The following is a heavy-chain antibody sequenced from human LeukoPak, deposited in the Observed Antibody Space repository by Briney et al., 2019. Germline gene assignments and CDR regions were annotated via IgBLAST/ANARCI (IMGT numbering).Heavy chain of an antibody. V-gene: IGHV3-74*01. J-gene: IGHJ4*02. D-gene: IGHD5-18*01. CDR1: GFTFSNHW. Sequence: GGSLRLSCAASGFTFSNHWMHWVRQAPGKGLMWVSRINRDGSRTDYADSVKGRFTISRDDAKNTLYLQVNSLKAEDTAVYFCARGGSDTAMAHDYWGQGTLVTVSS. CDR2: INRDGSRT. CDR3: ARGGSDTAMAHDY.